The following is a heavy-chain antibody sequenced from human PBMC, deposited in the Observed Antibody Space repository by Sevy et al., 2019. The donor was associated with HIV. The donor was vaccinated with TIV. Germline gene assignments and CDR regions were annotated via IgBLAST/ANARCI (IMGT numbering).Heavy chain of an antibody. V-gene: IGHV1-24*01. Sequence: ASVKVSCKVSGYTLTQLSMHWVRQAPGKGLEWMGSFDPEDGETIYAQKFQGRVTMTEDTSTDTAYMELSSLKSEDIVVFYCAITKDYYDSSGYPFDYWGQGTLVTVSS. D-gene: IGHD3-22*01. CDR1: GYTLTQLS. CDR2: FDPEDGET. CDR3: AITKDYYDSSGYPFDY. J-gene: IGHJ4*02.